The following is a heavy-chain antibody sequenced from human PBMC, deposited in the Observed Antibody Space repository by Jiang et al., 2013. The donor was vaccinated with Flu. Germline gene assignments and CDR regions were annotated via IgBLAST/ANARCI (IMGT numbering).Heavy chain of an antibody. D-gene: IGHD6-19*01. CDR1: GFSFSDYY. J-gene: IGHJ4*02. CDR2: ISPTGDTK. CDR3: VRESFSSGWPEDLDC. V-gene: IGHV3-11*01. Sequence: VQLLESGGGLVKTGGSLRLSCVASGFSFSDYYMSWVRQAPGKGLEWISYISPTGDTKYYADSVRGRLAVSRDNTKKSLFLQMDTLSADDTAVYFCVRESFSSGWPEDLDCWGQGTL.